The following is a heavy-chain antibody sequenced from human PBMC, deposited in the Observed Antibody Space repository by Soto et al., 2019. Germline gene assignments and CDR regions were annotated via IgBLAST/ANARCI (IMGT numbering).Heavy chain of an antibody. D-gene: IGHD6-19*01. J-gene: IGHJ6*02. CDR3: ARCLAVAGTDYYYGMDV. Sequence: ASVKVSCKASGYSFTIYYMHWVRQAPGQGLEWMGIINPSGGSTSYAQKFQGRVTMTRDTSTSTVYMELSSLRSEDTAVYYCARCLAVAGTDYYYGMDVWGQGTTVTVSS. CDR1: GYSFTIYY. V-gene: IGHV1-46*01. CDR2: INPSGGST.